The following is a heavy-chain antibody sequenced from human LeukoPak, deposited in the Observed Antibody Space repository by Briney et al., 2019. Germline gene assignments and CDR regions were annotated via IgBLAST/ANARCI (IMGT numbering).Heavy chain of an antibody. CDR2: IYTSGST. Sequence: TLSLTCTVSGXSISSYYWSWIRQPAGKGLEWVGRIYTSGSTNYNPSLKRRVTISVDTSKNQFSLKLSSVTAADTAVYYCARDVKYDSSGYYYFDYWGQGTLVTVSS. CDR3: ARDVKYDSSGYYYFDY. J-gene: IGHJ4*02. CDR1: GXSISSYY. D-gene: IGHD3-22*01. V-gene: IGHV4-4*07.